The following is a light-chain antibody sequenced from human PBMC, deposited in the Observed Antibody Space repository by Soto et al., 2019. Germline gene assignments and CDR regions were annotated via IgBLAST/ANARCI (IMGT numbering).Light chain of an antibody. CDR1: QSVSNNY. Sequence: ESVLTQYPGTLSLAPGERATLACRASQSVSNNYLAWYQQKPGQAPRLLIYGASSRATGIPDRFSGSGSGTDFTLTISRLEPEDFAVYYCQQYGSTFGQGTKVDIK. V-gene: IGKV3-20*01. CDR2: GAS. CDR3: QQYGST. J-gene: IGKJ1*01.